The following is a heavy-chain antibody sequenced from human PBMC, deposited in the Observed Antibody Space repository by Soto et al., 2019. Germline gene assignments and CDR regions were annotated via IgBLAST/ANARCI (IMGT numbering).Heavy chain of an antibody. CDR3: ARDTSAVVPAAPYY. CDR2: IIPIFGTA. V-gene: IGHV1-69*13. D-gene: IGHD2-2*01. Sequence: ASVKVSCKASGGTFSSYAISWVRQAPGQGLEWMGGIIPIFGTANYAQKFQGRVTITADESTSTAYMELSSLRSEDAAVYYCARDTSAVVPAAPYYWGQGTLVTVSS. J-gene: IGHJ4*02. CDR1: GGTFSSYA.